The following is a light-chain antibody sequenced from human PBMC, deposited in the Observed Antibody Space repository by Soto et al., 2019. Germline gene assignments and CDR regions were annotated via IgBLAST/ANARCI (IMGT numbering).Light chain of an antibody. V-gene: IGLV2-14*01. CDR2: DVN. Sequence: QSALTQPSSVSGSPGQSITISCIGTRSDVGTYQYVSWYQQYPGQAPKLIIFDVNNRPAGISDRFSGSKSGNTASLTISGLQAEDEDDYYCCSFTTTTTYVFGTGTKLTVL. CDR1: RSDVGTYQY. J-gene: IGLJ1*01. CDR3: CSFTTTTTYV.